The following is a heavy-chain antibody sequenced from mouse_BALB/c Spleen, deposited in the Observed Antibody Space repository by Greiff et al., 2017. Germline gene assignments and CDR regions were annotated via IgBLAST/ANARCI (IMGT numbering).Heavy chain of an antibody. J-gene: IGHJ3*01. CDR1: GYSFTGYF. D-gene: IGHD1-1*01. CDR2: INPYNGDT. V-gene: IGHV1-20*02. CDR3: ARLYYYGSSLAWFAY. Sequence: EVQVVESGPELVKPGASVKISCKASGYSFTGYFMNWVMQSHGKSLEWIGRINPYNGDTFYNQKFKGKATLTVDKSSSTAHMELRSLASEDSAVYYCARLYYYGSSLAWFAYWGQGTLVTVSA.